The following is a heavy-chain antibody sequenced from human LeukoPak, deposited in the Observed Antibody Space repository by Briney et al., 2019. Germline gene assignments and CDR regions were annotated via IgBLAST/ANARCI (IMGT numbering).Heavy chain of an antibody. J-gene: IGHJ5*02. CDR2: INHSGST. Sequence: PSETLSLTCAVYGGSFSGYYWSWIRQPPGKGLEWIGEINHSGSTNYNPSLKSRVTISVDTSKNQFSLELSSVAAADTAVYYCAILLGRVSSDGDWFDPWGQGTRVTVSS. CDR3: AILLGRVSSDGDWFDP. CDR1: GGSFSGYY. D-gene: IGHD6-25*01. V-gene: IGHV4-34*01.